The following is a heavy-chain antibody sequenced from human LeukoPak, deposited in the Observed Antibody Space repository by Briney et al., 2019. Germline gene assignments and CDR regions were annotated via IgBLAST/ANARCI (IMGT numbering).Heavy chain of an antibody. CDR2: ISSSGSTI. CDR1: GFTFSSYE. D-gene: IGHD1-1*01. CDR3: ARGETTTSHAFDI. Sequence: GGSLRLSCAASGFTFSSYEMNWVRQAPGKGLEWVSYISSSGSTIYYADSVKGRFTISRDISKNTLYLQMNSLRAEDTAIYYCARGETTTSHAFDIWGQGTMVTVSS. J-gene: IGHJ3*02. V-gene: IGHV3-48*03.